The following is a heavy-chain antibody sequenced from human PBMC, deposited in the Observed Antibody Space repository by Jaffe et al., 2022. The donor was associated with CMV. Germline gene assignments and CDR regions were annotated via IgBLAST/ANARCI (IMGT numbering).Heavy chain of an antibody. CDR1: GGSISSYY. CDR2: IYYTGST. CDR3: ARLDPGGFDY. V-gene: IGHV4-59*08. Sequence: QVQLQESGPGLVKPSETLSLTCTVSGGSISSYYWSWIRQPPGKGLEWIGYIYYTGSTNYNPSLKSRVTISVDTSKNQFSLKLNSVTAADTAVYYCARLDPGGFDYWGQGTLVTVSS. J-gene: IGHJ4*02. D-gene: IGHD3-10*01.